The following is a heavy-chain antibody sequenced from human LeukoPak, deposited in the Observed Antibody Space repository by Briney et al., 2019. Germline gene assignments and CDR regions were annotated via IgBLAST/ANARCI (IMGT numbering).Heavy chain of an antibody. CDR3: ARYYGSGSYSYYYYGMDV. D-gene: IGHD3-10*01. J-gene: IGHJ6*02. CDR1: GFSLSHYA. Sequence: GGSLRLSCAASGFSLSHYAMHWVRQAPGKGLEWVAVTSYDGNEKFYADSVKGRFTISRDNSKNTLYLQMNSLRAEDTAVYYCARYYGSGSYSYYYYGMDVWGQGTTVTVSS. CDR2: TSYDGNEK. V-gene: IGHV3-30*14.